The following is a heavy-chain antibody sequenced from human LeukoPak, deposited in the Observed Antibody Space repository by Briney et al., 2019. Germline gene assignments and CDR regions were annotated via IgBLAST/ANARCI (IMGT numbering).Heavy chain of an antibody. Sequence: GASVKVSCKASGCTFTGYYMHWVRQAPGQGLEWMGWINPNSGGTNYAQKFQGRVTMTRDTSISTAYMELSRLRSDDTAVYYCARARIVVVGWFDPWGQGTLVTVSS. CDR3: ARARIVVVGWFDP. CDR2: INPNSGGT. CDR1: GCTFTGYY. V-gene: IGHV1-2*02. J-gene: IGHJ5*02. D-gene: IGHD2-2*01.